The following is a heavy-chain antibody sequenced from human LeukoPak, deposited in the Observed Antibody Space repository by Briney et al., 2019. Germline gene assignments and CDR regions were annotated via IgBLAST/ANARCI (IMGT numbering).Heavy chain of an antibody. J-gene: IGHJ5*02. CDR1: GYTFTSYY. CDR2: INPSGGST. Sequence: GASVKVSCKASGYTFTSYYMHWVRQAPGQGLEWMGIINPSGGSTSYAQKFQGRVTMTTDTSTSTAYMELRSLRSDDTAVYYCARKEVAGTFFWFDPWGQGTLVTVSS. V-gene: IGHV1-46*01. D-gene: IGHD6-19*01. CDR3: ARKEVAGTFFWFDP.